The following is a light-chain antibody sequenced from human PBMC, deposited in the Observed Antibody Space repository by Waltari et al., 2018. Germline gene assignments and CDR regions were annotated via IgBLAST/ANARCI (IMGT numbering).Light chain of an antibody. Sequence: EIVLTQSPGTLSLSPGERATLSCRDSQSVSSSYLAWYQQKPGQAPRLRVYGASSRATGIPDRVSGSGSGTDFTLTISRLEPEDFAVYYCQQYGSSPQTFGQGTKVEIK. CDR2: GAS. CDR3: QQYGSSPQT. CDR1: QSVSSSY. J-gene: IGKJ1*01. V-gene: IGKV3-20*01.